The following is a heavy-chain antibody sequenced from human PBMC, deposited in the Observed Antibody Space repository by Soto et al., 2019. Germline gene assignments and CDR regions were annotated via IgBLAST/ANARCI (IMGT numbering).Heavy chain of an antibody. J-gene: IGHJ3*02. CDR3: VKDGGTLPNVVNSPFDI. CDR1: GYTFTSYY. Sequence: GSSVKVSCKGSGYTFTSYYRHWVRQAPGQRLEWMGWINAGNGNTKYSQKFQGRVTITRDTSASKAYMELNSLRTEDTAVYYCVKDGGTLPNVVNSPFDIWGQGTKVTVSS. CDR2: INAGNGNT. V-gene: IGHV1-3*01. D-gene: IGHD3-16*01.